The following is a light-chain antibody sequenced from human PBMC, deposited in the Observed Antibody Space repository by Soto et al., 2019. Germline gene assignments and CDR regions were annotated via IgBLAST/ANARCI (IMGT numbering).Light chain of an antibody. J-gene: IGLJ1*01. CDR2: GNN. CDR3: QSYDSSLSVSYV. CDR1: SSNIGAGYD. Sequence: QPVLTQPPSVSGAPGQRVTISCTGSSSNIGAGYDVHWYQQRPGTAPKLLIYGNNNRPSGVPDRFSGSKSGTSASLAITGLQAEDEADYYCQSYDSSLSVSYVFGTGTKLTVL. V-gene: IGLV1-40*01.